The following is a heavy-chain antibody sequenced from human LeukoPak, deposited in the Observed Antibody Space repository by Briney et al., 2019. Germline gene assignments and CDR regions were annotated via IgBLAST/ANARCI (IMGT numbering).Heavy chain of an antibody. Sequence: GGSLRLSCAVSGFTFSDYYMDWVRQAPGKGLEWVGRIRNKANSYTTEYAASVKDRFTISRDDSKNSLYLQMNSLKAEDTAVDYCARGVLWSGYFYFDYWGQGTLVTVSS. CDR2: IRNKANSYTT. J-gene: IGHJ4*02. CDR1: GFTFSDYY. D-gene: IGHD3-3*01. V-gene: IGHV3-72*01. CDR3: ARGVLWSGYFYFDY.